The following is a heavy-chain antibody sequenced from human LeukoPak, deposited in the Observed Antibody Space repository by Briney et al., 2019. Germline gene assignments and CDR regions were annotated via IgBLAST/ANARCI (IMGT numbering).Heavy chain of an antibody. Sequence: GGSLRLSCAASGFTFSDFWMYWVRQAPGKGLEWVSYISRSSSTIYYADSVKGRFTISRDNAENSLYLQMNSLRAEDTAVYYCAREGGYYFDYWGQGTLVTVSS. CDR1: GFTFSDFW. CDR2: ISRSSSTI. J-gene: IGHJ4*02. D-gene: IGHD5-12*01. V-gene: IGHV3-48*01. CDR3: AREGGYYFDY.